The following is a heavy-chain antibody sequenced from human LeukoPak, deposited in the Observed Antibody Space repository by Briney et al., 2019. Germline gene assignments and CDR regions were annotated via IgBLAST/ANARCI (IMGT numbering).Heavy chain of an antibody. J-gene: IGHJ4*02. CDR3: GRVLRYFDWLSYFDY. CDR1: GASISSGGYY. V-gene: IGHV4-31*03. Sequence: SETLSLTCTVSGASISSGGYYWSWIRQHPGKGPEWIGYICYSGSTNYNPSLKSRVTISIDTSKNQFSLNLSSVTAADTAVYYCGRVLRYFDWLSYFDYWGQGTLVTVSS. CDR2: ICYSGST. D-gene: IGHD3-9*01.